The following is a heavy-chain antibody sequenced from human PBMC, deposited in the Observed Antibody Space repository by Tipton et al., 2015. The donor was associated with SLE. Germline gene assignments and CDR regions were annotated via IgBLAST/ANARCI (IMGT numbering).Heavy chain of an antibody. CDR1: GYTFTGYY. CDR3: ARDWCSSTSCYGYYYMDV. J-gene: IGHJ6*03. D-gene: IGHD2-2*01. CDR2: INPNSGGT. Sequence: QSGAEVKKPGASVKVSCKASGYTFTGYYIHWVRQAPGQGLEWMGWINPNSGGTKFAQKFEDRVTMTRDTSISTVYMEVTRLRSDDTAVYYCARDWCSSTSCYGYYYMDVWGKGTTVTVSS. V-gene: IGHV1-2*02.